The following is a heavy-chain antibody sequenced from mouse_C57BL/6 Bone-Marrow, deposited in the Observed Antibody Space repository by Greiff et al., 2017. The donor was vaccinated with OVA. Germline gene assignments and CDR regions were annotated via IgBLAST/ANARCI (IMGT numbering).Heavy chain of an antibody. CDR1: GYTFTDYY. V-gene: IGHV1-26*01. CDR3: ASNLYYFDY. Sequence: EVKLQQSGPELVKPGASVKISCKASGYTFTDYYMNWVKQSHGKSLEWIGDINPNNGGTSYNQKFKGKATLTVDKSSSTAYMELRSLTSEDSAVYYCASNLYYFDYWGQGTTLTVSS. J-gene: IGHJ2*01. D-gene: IGHD1-3*01. CDR2: INPNNGGT.